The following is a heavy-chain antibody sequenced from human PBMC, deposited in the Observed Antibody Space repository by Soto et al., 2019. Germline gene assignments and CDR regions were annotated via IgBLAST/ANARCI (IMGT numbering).Heavy chain of an antibody. D-gene: IGHD1-26*01. V-gene: IGHV3-15*05. Sequence: EVQLVESGGGLVTPGGSLRLSCAASGFSFKTTWMAWVRQAPGKGLEWVGRIKSKYAGETTDYADPVKGRFTISRDDSEHTLYLHMDSLETGDTAVYYCSTRSPFSGSVFDHWGQGTLVTVSS. CDR3: STRSPFSGSVFDH. J-gene: IGHJ4*02. CDR2: IKSKYAGETT. CDR1: GFSFKTTW.